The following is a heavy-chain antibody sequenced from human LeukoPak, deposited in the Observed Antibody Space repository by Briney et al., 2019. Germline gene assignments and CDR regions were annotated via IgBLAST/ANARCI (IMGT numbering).Heavy chain of an antibody. V-gene: IGHV1-24*01. CDR2: FDPEDGET. Sequence: ASVKVSCKVSGYTLTELSMHWVRQAPGKGLEWMGSFDPEDGETIYAQKFQGRVTMTEDTSTDTAYMELSSLRSEDTAVYYCARDVGRASGWIFFDYWGQGTLVTVSS. J-gene: IGHJ4*02. CDR3: ARDVGRASGWIFFDY. CDR1: GYTLTELS. D-gene: IGHD6-19*01.